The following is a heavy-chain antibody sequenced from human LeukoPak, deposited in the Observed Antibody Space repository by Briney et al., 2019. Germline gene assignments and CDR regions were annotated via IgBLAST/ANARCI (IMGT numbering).Heavy chain of an antibody. V-gene: IGHV4-39*01. CDR3: ARFRATAMANDAFDI. CDR2: IYYSGST. Sequence: PSETLSLTCTVSGGSISSSSYYWGWIRQPPGKGLEWIGSIYYSGSTYYNPSLKSRVTISVDTSKNQFSLKLSSVTAADTAVYYCARFRATAMANDAFDIWGQGTMVTVSS. CDR1: GGSISSSSYY. D-gene: IGHD5-18*01. J-gene: IGHJ3*02.